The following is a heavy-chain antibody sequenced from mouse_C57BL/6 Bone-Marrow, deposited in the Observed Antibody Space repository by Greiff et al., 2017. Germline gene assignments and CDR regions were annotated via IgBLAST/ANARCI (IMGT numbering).Heavy chain of an antibody. CDR3: ARFDGNYWYFDV. CDR2: IDPSDSYT. J-gene: IGHJ1*03. D-gene: IGHD2-1*01. V-gene: IGHV1-69*01. CDR1: GYTFTSYW. Sequence: VQLQQPGAELVMPGASVKLSCKASGYTFTSYWMHWVKQGPGQGLEWIGEIDPSDSYTNYNQKFKGKSTLTVDKSSSTAYMQLSSLTSEDSAVYYCARFDGNYWYFDVWGTGTTVTVSS.